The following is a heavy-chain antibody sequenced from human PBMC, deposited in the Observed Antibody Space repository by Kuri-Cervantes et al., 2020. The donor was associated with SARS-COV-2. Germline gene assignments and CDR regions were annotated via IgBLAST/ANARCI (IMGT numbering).Heavy chain of an antibody. J-gene: IGHJ4*02. V-gene: IGHV4-4*07. CDR3: ARGGGGQLDFDY. CDR1: GGSISGYY. CDR2: VYSSGGT. D-gene: IGHD6-13*01. Sequence: SETLSLTCTLSGGSISGYYWSWIRQSVGKGLEFIGRVYSSGGTNYNPSLESRVTMSIDTAKNQVSLRLTSVPAADTAVYYCARGGGGQLDFDYWGQGTLVTVSS.